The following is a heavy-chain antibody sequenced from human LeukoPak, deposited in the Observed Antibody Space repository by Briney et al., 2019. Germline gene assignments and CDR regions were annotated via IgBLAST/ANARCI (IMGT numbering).Heavy chain of an antibody. D-gene: IGHD4-11*01. CDR3: ARGDYMGFDP. V-gene: IGHV3-13*01. CDR2: IGKAGDT. Sequence: GGSLRLSCAASGFAFSTSDMHWVRQAAGQGLEWVSGIGKAGDTYYLDSVRGRFTIFRENDENSVYLQMNDLRAGDTAVYYCARGDYMGFDPWGQGTLVTVSS. J-gene: IGHJ5*02. CDR1: GFAFSTSD.